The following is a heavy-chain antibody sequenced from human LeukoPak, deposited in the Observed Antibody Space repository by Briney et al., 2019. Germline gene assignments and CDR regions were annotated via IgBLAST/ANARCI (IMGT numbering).Heavy chain of an antibody. CDR3: ARRPTQRRLRLGHVFDI. CDR2: IYPGDSDT. Sequence: GESLKISCKGSGYSFTSYWIGWVRQMPGKGPEWMGIIYPGDSDTRYSPSFQGQVTISADKSISTAYLPWSSLKASATALSYSARRPTQRRLRLGHVFDIWGQGTLVTVSS. V-gene: IGHV5-51*01. D-gene: IGHD3-16*01. J-gene: IGHJ3*02. CDR1: GYSFTSYW.